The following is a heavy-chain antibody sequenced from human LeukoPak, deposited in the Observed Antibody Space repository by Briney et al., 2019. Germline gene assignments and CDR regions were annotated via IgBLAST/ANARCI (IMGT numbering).Heavy chain of an antibody. D-gene: IGHD4-17*01. CDR3: ARVHKATVTTDY. J-gene: IGHJ4*02. CDR1: GGTFSSYA. V-gene: IGHV1-69*04. Sequence: GASVKVSCKASGGTFSSYAISWVRQAPGQGLEWMGRIIPILGIANYAQKFQGRVTITADKSTSTAYMELSSLRSEDTAVYYCARVHKATVTTDYWGQGTLVTVSS. CDR2: IIPILGIA.